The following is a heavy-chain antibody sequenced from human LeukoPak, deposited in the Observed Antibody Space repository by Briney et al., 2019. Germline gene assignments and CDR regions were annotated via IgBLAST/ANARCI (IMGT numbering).Heavy chain of an antibody. Sequence: GASVKVSCKVSGYTLTELSMHWVRQAPGKGLEWMGGFDPEDGETINAQKFQGRVTMTEDTSTDTAYMELSSLRSEDTAVYYCATRDSSGYYFVTYWGQGTLVTVSS. CDR1: GYTLTELS. CDR2: FDPEDGET. J-gene: IGHJ4*02. V-gene: IGHV1-24*01. D-gene: IGHD3-22*01. CDR3: ATRDSSGYYFVTY.